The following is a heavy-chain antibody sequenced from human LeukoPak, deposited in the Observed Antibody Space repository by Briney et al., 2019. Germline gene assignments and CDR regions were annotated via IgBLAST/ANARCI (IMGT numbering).Heavy chain of an antibody. D-gene: IGHD4-17*01. Sequence: GESLKIPCKGFGYSFTSYWIGWVRQMPGKGLEWMGIIYPGDSDTRYSPSFQGQVTISADKSISTAYLQWSSLKASDTAMYFCARRTVSPTFDFWGQGTLVTVSS. J-gene: IGHJ4*02. CDR1: GYSFTSYW. V-gene: IGHV5-51*01. CDR2: IYPGDSDT. CDR3: ARRTVSPTFDF.